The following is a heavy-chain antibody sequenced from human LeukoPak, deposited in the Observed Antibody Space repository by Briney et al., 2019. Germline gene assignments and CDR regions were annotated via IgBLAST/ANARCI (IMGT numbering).Heavy chain of an antibody. CDR2: IYPGDSDT. D-gene: IGHD1-26*01. CDR1: GYSFTSYW. Sequence: GESLQISCKGSGYSFTSYWIGWVRQMPGKGLEWMGIIYPGDSDTRYSPSFQGQVTISADKSISTAYLQWSSLKASDTAMYYCARHVAVGPGGSGSYYWFDPWGQGTLVTVSS. CDR3: ARHVAVGPGGSGSYYWFDP. J-gene: IGHJ5*02. V-gene: IGHV5-51*01.